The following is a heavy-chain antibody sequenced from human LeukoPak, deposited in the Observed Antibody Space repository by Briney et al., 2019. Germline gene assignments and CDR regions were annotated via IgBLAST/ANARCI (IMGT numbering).Heavy chain of an antibody. D-gene: IGHD3-10*01. CDR2: INSDGSTT. V-gene: IGHV3-74*01. J-gene: IGHJ4*02. CDR1: GFTFSSYW. CDR3: ARVSHYGSGYYYTLAY. Sequence: GGSLRLSCAASGFTFSSYWMHWVRQAPGKGLVWVSRINSDGSTTNYADSVKGRFTISRDNSKNTLYLQMSSLRAEDTALYYCARVSHYGSGYYYTLAYWGQGTLVTVSS.